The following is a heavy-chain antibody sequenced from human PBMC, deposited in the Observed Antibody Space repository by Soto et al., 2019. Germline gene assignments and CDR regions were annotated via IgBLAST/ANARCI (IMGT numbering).Heavy chain of an antibody. Sequence: QVQLVQSGAKVKKPGSSEKVSCKASGGTFSSYAISWVRQAPGQGLEWMGGIIPIFGTANYAQKFQGRVTITADESTSTAYMELSSLRSEDTAVYYCARFVVVPATIRGRDYYYGMDVWGQGTTVTVSS. CDR2: IIPIFGTA. D-gene: IGHD2-2*01. V-gene: IGHV1-69*01. CDR1: GGTFSSYA. J-gene: IGHJ6*02. CDR3: ARFVVVPATIRGRDYYYGMDV.